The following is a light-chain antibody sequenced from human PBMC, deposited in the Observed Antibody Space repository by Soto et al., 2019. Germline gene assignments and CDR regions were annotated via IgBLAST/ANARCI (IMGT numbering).Light chain of an antibody. J-gene: IGLJ2*01. V-gene: IGLV2-23*01. CDR1: SSDVGTYNL. Sequence: QSALTQPASVSGSPGQSITISCTGTSSDVGTYNLVSWYQHHPGKAPKVMVYEGTKRPSGVPDRFSGSKSGNTASLTISGLQAEDEADYYCCSYAGSYTLGVFGGGTKLTVL. CDR2: EGT. CDR3: CSYAGSYTLGV.